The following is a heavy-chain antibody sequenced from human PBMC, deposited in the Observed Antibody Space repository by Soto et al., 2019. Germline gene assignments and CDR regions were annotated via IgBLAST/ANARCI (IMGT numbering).Heavy chain of an antibody. V-gene: IGHV4-4*02. CDR2: IYNSGST. Sequence: SETLSLTCVVSGGSISSSNWWSWVRQPPGKGLEWIGYIYNSGSTNYKPSLDSRVTISVDTSKNQFSLKLTSVTAADTAVYYCARRSGSGWYTSDYWGQGTLVTVSS. CDR3: ARRSGSGWYTSDY. CDR1: GGSISSSNW. J-gene: IGHJ4*02. D-gene: IGHD6-19*01.